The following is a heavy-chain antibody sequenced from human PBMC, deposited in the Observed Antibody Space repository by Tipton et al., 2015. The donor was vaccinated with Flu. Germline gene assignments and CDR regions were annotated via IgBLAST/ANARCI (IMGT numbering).Heavy chain of an antibody. V-gene: IGHV4-59*01. CDR3: ARRLSGDDAFDI. Sequence: TLSLTCTVSGAPMSGFYWSWIRQPPGEVLEWIGYVYISGSTFYNPSLKSRVTILLDTSMNQFSLKLSSVTAADTAIYYCARRLSGDDAFDIWGQGTMVTVSS. CDR1: GAPMSGFY. J-gene: IGHJ3*02. CDR2: VYISGST. D-gene: IGHD3-10*01.